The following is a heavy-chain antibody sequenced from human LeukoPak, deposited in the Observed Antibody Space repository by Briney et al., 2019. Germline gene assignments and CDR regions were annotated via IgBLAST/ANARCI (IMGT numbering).Heavy chain of an antibody. D-gene: IGHD6-13*01. CDR1: GITVSSNY. CDR2: IYSGDRT. Sequence: GGSLRLSCAASGITVSSNYMSWVRQAPGKGREWVSFIYSGDRTDYADSVKGRFTISRDNSRNTLYLQMNSLRVEDTAVYYCAIELQSAANYWGQGTVVTVSS. CDR3: AIELQSAANY. V-gene: IGHV3-66*01. J-gene: IGHJ4*02.